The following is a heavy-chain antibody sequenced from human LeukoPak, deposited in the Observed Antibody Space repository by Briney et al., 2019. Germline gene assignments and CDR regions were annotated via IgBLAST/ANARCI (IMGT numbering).Heavy chain of an antibody. CDR3: ARHDPVVTMIVGERAFDI. Sequence: PSETLSLTCTVSGGSIRSYYWSWIRQSPGKGLEWIGYIYYSGSSNYNPTLKNRVTVSMDTSKNQFSLKLSSVTAADTAVYYCARHDPVVTMIVGERAFDIWGQGTMVTVSS. CDR1: GGSIRSYY. J-gene: IGHJ3*02. V-gene: IGHV4-59*08. D-gene: IGHD3-22*01. CDR2: IYYSGSS.